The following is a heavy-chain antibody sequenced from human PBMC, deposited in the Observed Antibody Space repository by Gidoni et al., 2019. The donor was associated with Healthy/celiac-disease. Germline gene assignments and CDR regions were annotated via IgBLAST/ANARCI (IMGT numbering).Heavy chain of an antibody. Sequence: EVQLVESGGGLVKPGGSLRLSCAASGFTFSGFSMSWVRQAPGRGLEWVSAISSSTIYKYYADSVKGRFTISRDNAENSLYLQMNSLRAEDTAVYYCARERDGYKPDFDYWGQGTLVIVSS. CDR3: ARERDGYKPDFDY. D-gene: IGHD5-12*01. V-gene: IGHV3-21*01. J-gene: IGHJ4*02. CDR2: ISSSTIYK. CDR1: GFTFSGFS.